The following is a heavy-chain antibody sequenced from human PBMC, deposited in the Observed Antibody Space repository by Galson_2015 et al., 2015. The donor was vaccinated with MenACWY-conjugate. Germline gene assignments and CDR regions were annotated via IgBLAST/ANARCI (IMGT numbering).Heavy chain of an antibody. CDR2: IYPGDPDT. V-gene: IGHV5-51*01. Sequence: QSGAEVKKPGESLTISCKVSGYSFTNYWIGWVRQMPGKGLEWMGIIYPGDPDTRYSPSFQGQVIISTDKSIDTAYLQWSSLKASDTAMYYCARVMANYWYFDFWGRGTLVTVSS. J-gene: IGHJ2*01. CDR1: GYSFTNYW. D-gene: IGHD2-21*01. CDR3: ARVMANYWYFDF.